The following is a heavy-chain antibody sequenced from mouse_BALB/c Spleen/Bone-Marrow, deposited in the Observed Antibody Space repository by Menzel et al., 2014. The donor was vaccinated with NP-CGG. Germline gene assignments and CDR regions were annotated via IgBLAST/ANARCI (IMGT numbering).Heavy chain of an antibody. Sequence: VQLQQSGAELVRPGTSVEVSCKASGYAFTNYLIEWVKQRPGQGLEWIGVINPGSGGTNYNEKFKGKATLTADKSSSTAYMQLSSLTSDDSAVYFCARGDYRYDGFAYWGQGTLVTVSA. CDR2: INPGSGGT. CDR3: ARGDYRYDGFAY. V-gene: IGHV1-54*01. D-gene: IGHD2-14*01. CDR1: GYAFTNYL. J-gene: IGHJ3*01.